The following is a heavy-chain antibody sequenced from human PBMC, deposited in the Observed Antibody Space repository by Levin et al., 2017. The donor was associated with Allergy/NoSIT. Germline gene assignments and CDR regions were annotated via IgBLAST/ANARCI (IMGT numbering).Heavy chain of an antibody. CDR3: ARDRVVVVPGASYGMDV. D-gene: IGHD2-15*01. Sequence: SQTLSLTCAISGDRVSSNSVAWNWIRQSPSRGLEWLGRTYYRSKWYNDYAVSVKSRITIKPDTSKNQFSLQLNSVTTEDTAVYYCARDRVVVVPGASYGMDVWGQGITVTVSS. CDR1: GDRVSSNSVA. V-gene: IGHV6-1*01. J-gene: IGHJ6*02. CDR2: TYYRSKWYN.